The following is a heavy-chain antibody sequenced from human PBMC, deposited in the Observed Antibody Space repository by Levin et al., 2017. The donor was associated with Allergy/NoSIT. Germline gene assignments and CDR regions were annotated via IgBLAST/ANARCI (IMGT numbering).Heavy chain of an antibody. CDR2: MNPNSGNT. CDR3: ARGRTSCYRRECWFDP. Sequence: ASVKVSFPSSFSPFPFSSLPFFLPSPFPGLEWMGWMNPNSGNTGYAQKFQGRVTMTRNTSISTAYMELSSLRSEDTAVYYCARGRTSCYRRECWFDPWGQGTLVTVSS. V-gene: IGHV1-8*01. J-gene: IGHJ5*02. CDR1: FSPFPFSS. D-gene: IGHD2-2*01.